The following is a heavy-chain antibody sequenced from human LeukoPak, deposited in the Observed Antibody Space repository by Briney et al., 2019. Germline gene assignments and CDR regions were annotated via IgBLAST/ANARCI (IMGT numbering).Heavy chain of an antibody. Sequence: ASVKVSCKASGYTFTSYDINWVRQATGQGLEWMGWMNPNSGNTGYAQKFQGRVTMTRNTSISTAYMELSSLRSEDTAVYYCARYSSRYGGNSVPWGQGTLVTVSS. J-gene: IGHJ5*02. CDR2: MNPNSGNT. V-gene: IGHV1-8*01. CDR1: GYTFTSYD. CDR3: ARYSSRYGGNSVP. D-gene: IGHD4-23*01.